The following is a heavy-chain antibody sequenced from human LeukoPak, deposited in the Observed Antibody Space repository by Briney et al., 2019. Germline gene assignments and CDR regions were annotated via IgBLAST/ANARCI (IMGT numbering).Heavy chain of an antibody. CDR2: ISSSGSTI. CDR3: AELGITMIGGV. CDR1: GFTFSRFG. V-gene: IGHV3-48*03. J-gene: IGHJ6*04. D-gene: IGHD3-10*02. Sequence: GGSLRLSCAASGFTFSRFGMHWVRQAPGKGLEWVSYISSSGSTIYYADSVKGRFTISRDNAKNSLYLQMNSLRAEDTAVYYCAELGITMIGGVWGKGTTVTISS.